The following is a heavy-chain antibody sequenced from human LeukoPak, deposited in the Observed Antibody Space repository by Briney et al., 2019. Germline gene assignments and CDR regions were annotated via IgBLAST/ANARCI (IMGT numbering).Heavy chain of an antibody. J-gene: IGHJ5*02. Sequence: SETLSLTCTVSSGSISSGGYYWSWIRQHPGKGLEWIGYIYYSGSTYYNPSLKSRVAISVDTSKNQFSLKLSSVTAADTAVYYCARGLRSYGLDQYNWFDPWGQGTLVTVSS. CDR1: SGSISSGGYY. CDR2: IYYSGST. CDR3: ARGLRSYGLDQYNWFDP. D-gene: IGHD5-18*01. V-gene: IGHV4-31*03.